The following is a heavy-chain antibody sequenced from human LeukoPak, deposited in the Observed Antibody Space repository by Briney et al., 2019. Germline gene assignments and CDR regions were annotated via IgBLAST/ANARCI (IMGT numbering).Heavy chain of an antibody. D-gene: IGHD6-19*01. Sequence: GASLRLSCAASGFTFISYAMTWVRQAPGKGLEWVSVISGSGGSTYYADSVKGRFTVSRDNSKNTLYLQMNSLRGEDTALYYCAKFGRSGWSPFYLDYWGQGTLVTVSS. CDR2: ISGSGGST. V-gene: IGHV3-23*01. J-gene: IGHJ4*02. CDR3: AKFGRSGWSPFYLDY. CDR1: GFTFISYA.